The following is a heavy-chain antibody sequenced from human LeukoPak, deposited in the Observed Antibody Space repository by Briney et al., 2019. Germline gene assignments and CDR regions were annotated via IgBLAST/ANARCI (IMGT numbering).Heavy chain of an antibody. V-gene: IGHV3-33*06. CDR2: IWYDGSNK. CDR1: GFTFSNYG. J-gene: IGHJ1*01. CDR3: AKDYSGSYQYFQH. D-gene: IGHD1-26*01. Sequence: GGSLRLSCAASGFTFSNYGMHWVRQAPGKGLEWVALIWYDGSNKFYADSVKGGFTISRDNSRGTLYLQMSSLRAEDTAMYYCAKDYSGSYQYFQHWGQGTLVTVSA.